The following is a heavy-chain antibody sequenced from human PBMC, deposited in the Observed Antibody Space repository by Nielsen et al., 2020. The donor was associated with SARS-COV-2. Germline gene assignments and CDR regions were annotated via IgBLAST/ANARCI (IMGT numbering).Heavy chain of an antibody. J-gene: IGHJ5*02. D-gene: IGHD3-10*01. CDR1: GFTVSSNY. CDR3: ARDQLWFGEIDRWFDP. Sequence: GESLKISCAASGFTVSSNYMSWVRQAPGKGLEWVSVIYSGGSTYYADSVKGRFTISRDNSKNTLYLQMNSLRAEDTAVYYCARDQLWFGEIDRWFDPWGQGTLVTVS. CDR2: IYSGGST. V-gene: IGHV3-53*05.